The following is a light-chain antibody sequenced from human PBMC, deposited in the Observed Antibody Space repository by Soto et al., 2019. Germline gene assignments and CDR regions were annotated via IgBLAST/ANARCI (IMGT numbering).Light chain of an antibody. CDR1: QSVSSY. J-gene: IGKJ4*01. V-gene: IGKV3-11*01. Sequence: EIVLTQSPATLSLSPGERATLSCRASQSVSSYLAWYQQEPGQAPRLLIYDASNRATGIPSRFSGSGSGTDFNLTISSLEPEDFAVYSCQQRSNWPPTFGGGTKVEIK. CDR2: DAS. CDR3: QQRSNWPPT.